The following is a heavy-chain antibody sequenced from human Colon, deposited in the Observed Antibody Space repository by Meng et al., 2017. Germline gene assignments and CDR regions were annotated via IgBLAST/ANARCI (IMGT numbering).Heavy chain of an antibody. V-gene: IGHV4-61*03. J-gene: IGHJ4*02. CDR2: VYYTGSA. D-gene: IGHD1-26*01. CDR1: GGSVSSPSYY. CDR3: ARGRGSYSSIDF. Sequence: QEQLQGAGPRLVRPSETLSLTYTLSGGSVSSPSYYWSWIRQTPGKGLEWIGYVYYTGSANYNPSLKSRVTISVDTSKNHFSLNLTSVTAADTAVYYCARGRGSYSSIDFWGQGTLVTVSS.